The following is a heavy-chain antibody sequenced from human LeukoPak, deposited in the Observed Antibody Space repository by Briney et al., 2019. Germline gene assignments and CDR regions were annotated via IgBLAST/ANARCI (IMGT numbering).Heavy chain of an antibody. D-gene: IGHD5-18*01. J-gene: IGHJ4*02. CDR1: GLTFSSYA. CDR2: ISGSGGST. V-gene: IGHV3-23*01. Sequence: SGGSLRLSCAASGLTFSSYAMTWVRQAPGKGREWVSAISGSGGSTYYADSVKGRFTISRDNSKNTLYLQMNSLRAEDTAVYYCAGGTAMVKMADYWGQGTLVTVSS. CDR3: AGGTAMVKMADY.